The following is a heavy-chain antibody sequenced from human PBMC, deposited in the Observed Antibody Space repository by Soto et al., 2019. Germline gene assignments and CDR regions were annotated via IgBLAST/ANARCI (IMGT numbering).Heavy chain of an antibody. Sequence: SVTLSLTCTVSGGTISGFYCRWIRQPPGKGLEWIGYIYYSGSTNYNPSLKSRVTISVDTSKNQFSLKLSSVTAADTAVYYCASTHGWIFDYWGQGTLVTVSS. J-gene: IGHJ4*02. D-gene: IGHD5-12*01. CDR1: GGTISGFY. CDR2: IYYSGST. V-gene: IGHV4-59*01. CDR3: ASTHGWIFDY.